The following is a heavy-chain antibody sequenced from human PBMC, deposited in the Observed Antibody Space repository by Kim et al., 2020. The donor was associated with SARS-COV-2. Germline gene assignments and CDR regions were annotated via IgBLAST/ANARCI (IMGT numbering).Heavy chain of an antibody. D-gene: IGHD6-13*01. V-gene: IGHV3-30*01. J-gene: IGHJ3*01. CDR3: ARGLATAGFDAFDL. Sequence: DSVKARLTISRENYENTLDLQMNSLRAGDTAVYYCARGLATAGFDAFDLWGQGTMVTVSS.